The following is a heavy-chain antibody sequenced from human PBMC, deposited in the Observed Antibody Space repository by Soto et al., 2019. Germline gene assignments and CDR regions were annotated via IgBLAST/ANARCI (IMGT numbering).Heavy chain of an antibody. V-gene: IGHV3-23*01. Sequence: EVQMLESGGGLLQPGGSLRLSCAASGFICTSYDMSWVRQVPGKGLEWVSTILVGGSTYYADSVKGRFTISRDRSKNTVFLQMNRLTVGDTAVYYCAKATATGGGAFDICGQGTMVTVSS. CDR2: ILVGGST. CDR3: AKATATGGGAFDI. D-gene: IGHD2-8*02. CDR1: GFICTSYD. J-gene: IGHJ3*02.